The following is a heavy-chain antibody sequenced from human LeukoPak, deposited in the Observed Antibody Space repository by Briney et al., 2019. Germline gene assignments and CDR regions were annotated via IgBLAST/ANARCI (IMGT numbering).Heavy chain of an antibody. J-gene: IGHJ4*02. V-gene: IGHV3-30*04. CDR1: GFNFRDSA. Sequence: GGSLRFSCAASGFNFRDSAMHWVRQPPGKGLERVAVTSYDGTNKYYADSVKGRFTISRDNSKNTLYLQMNSLTLEDTAVYYCAADYGDYLSPSDWGQGTLVSVS. CDR3: AADYGDYLSPSD. D-gene: IGHD4-17*01. CDR2: TSYDGTNK.